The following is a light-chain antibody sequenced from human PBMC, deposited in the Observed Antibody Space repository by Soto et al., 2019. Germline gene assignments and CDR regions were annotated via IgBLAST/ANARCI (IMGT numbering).Light chain of an antibody. Sequence: DIQRTKAPSTLSASVGDGVAITCRASQSISSWLAWYQQKPGKAPKLLIYKASILESGVPPKFSGDGSGTEFSLTISSLQPDDLATYYCQQSHSYSLTFGQGTKVDIK. V-gene: IGKV1-5*03. J-gene: IGKJ1*01. CDR1: QSISSW. CDR3: QQSHSYSLT. CDR2: KAS.